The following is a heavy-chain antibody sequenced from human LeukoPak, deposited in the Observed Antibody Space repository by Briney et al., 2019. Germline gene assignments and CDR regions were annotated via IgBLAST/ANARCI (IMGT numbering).Heavy chain of an antibody. D-gene: IGHD3-22*01. J-gene: IGHJ4*02. CDR2: TNPNSGGT. CDR1: GYTFTGYY. Sequence: ASVKASCKASGYTFTGYYMHWVRQAPGQGLEWMGWTNPNSGGTNYAQKFQGRVTMTRDTSISTAYMELSRLRSDDTAVYYCARAENYDSSGYCARYWGQGTLVTVSS. V-gene: IGHV1-2*02. CDR3: ARAENYDSSGYCARY.